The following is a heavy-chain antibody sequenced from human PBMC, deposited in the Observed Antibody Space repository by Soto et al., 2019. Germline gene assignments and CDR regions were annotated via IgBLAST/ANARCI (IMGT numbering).Heavy chain of an antibody. V-gene: IGHV3-48*01. CDR2: ISSSSSTI. D-gene: IGHD6-19*01. J-gene: IGHJ3*02. CDR1: GFTFSSYS. Sequence: GGSLRLSCAASGFTFSSYSMNWVRQAPGKGLEWVSYISSSSSTIYYADSVKGRFTISRDNAKNSLYLQMNSLRAEDTAVYYCAVAGRAFDIWGQGTMVTVSS. CDR3: AVAGRAFDI.